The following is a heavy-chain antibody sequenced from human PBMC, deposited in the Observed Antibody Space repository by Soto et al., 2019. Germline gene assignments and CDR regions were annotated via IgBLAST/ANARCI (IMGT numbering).Heavy chain of an antibody. CDR2: IYYSGST. V-gene: IGHV4-31*03. CDR1: GGSISIGGYY. D-gene: IGHD5-12*01. CDR3: ERGGGYSGYELGYGYYGLDV. Sequence: SETLSLTCTVSGGSISIGGYYLSWIRQHPGKGLEWIGYIYYSGSTYYNPSLKSRVTISVDTSKNQFSLKLSSVTAADTAVYYCERGGGYSGYELGYGYYGLDVWGQGHKVTVSS. J-gene: IGHJ6*02.